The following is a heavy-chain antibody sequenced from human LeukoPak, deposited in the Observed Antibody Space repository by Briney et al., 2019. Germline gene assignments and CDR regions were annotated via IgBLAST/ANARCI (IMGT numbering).Heavy chain of an antibody. CDR2: IKQDGSDK. CDR1: GFIITSHW. V-gene: IGHV3-7*01. D-gene: IGHD1-1*01. CDR3: VRGGGTLDM. J-gene: IGHJ3*02. Sequence: ARSLRLSCEASGFIITSHWMSWVRQAPGKRPEWVANIKQDGSDKYYMDSVKGRFTISRDNAKNSLYLQMNSLRDEHTAMYYCVRGGGTLDMWGQGTMVTVSS.